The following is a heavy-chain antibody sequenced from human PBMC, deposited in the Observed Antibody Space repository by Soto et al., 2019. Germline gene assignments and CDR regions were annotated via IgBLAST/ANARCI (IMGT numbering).Heavy chain of an antibody. D-gene: IGHD3-22*01. CDR3: ARDLGGYQYYYYYYGMDV. CDR1: GGTFSSYA. V-gene: IGHV1-69*13. Sequence: VASVKVSCKASGGTFSSYAISWVRQAPGQGLEWMGGIIPIFGTANYAQKFQGRVTITADESTSTAYMELSSLRSEDTAVYYCARDLGGYQYYYYYYGMDVWGQGTTVTVSS. J-gene: IGHJ6*02. CDR2: IIPIFGTA.